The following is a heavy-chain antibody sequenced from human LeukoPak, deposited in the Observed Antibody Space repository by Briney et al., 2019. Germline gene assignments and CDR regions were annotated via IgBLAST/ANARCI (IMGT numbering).Heavy chain of an antibody. J-gene: IGHJ5*02. D-gene: IGHD3-10*01. CDR2: INHSGST. CDR3: ARGIWFGEFVRDTRFDP. Sequence: SETLSLTCAVYRGSFSGFYWTWIRQPPGKGLEWIGEINHSGSTNYNPSLKSRVTISVDTSKNQFSLKLSSVTAADTAVYYCARGIWFGEFVRDTRFDPWGQGTLVTVSS. V-gene: IGHV4-34*01. CDR1: RGSFSGFY.